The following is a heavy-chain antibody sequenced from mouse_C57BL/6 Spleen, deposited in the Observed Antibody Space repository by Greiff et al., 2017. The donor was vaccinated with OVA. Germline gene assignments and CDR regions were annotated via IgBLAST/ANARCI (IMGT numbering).Heavy chain of an antibody. CDR3: ARGNYDYLYFDY. Sequence: EVKLVESGGGLVKPGGSLKLSCAASGFTFSDYGMHWVRQAPEKGLEWVAYISSGSSTIYYADTVKGRFTISRDNAKNTLFLQMTSLRSEDTAMYYCARGNYDYLYFDYWGQGTTLTVSS. D-gene: IGHD2-4*01. J-gene: IGHJ2*01. V-gene: IGHV5-17*01. CDR2: ISSGSSTI. CDR1: GFTFSDYG.